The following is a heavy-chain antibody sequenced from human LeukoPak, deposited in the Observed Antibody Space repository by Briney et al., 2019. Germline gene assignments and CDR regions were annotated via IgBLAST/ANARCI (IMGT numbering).Heavy chain of an antibody. CDR3: AKDLYSSSWYTAPYFDY. V-gene: IGHV3-23*01. D-gene: IGHD6-13*01. CDR1: GFTFSTYG. Sequence: PGGSLRLSCAASGFTFSTYGMSWVRQAPGKGLEWVSAISGSGGSTYYADSVKGRFTISRDNSKNTLYLQMNSLRAEDTAVYYCAKDLYSSSWYTAPYFDYWGQGTLVTVSS. J-gene: IGHJ4*02. CDR2: ISGSGGST.